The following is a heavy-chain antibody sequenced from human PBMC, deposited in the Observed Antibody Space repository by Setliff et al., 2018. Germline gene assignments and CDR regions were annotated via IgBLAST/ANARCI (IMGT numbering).Heavy chain of an antibody. V-gene: IGHV1-69*01. D-gene: IGHD6-19*01. CDR2: IIPMFRTG. J-gene: IGHJ6*02. Sequence: GPQVKVSCKASGGSFNNYPISWVRQAPGQGLEWMGGIIPMFRTGKYAQKFQGRVTITADESTSTAYMERSSLRLEDTAVYYCARGKMDVVAVAGKYCVMDVWGQGTTVTVSS. CDR3: ARGKMDVVAVAGKYCVMDV. CDR1: GGSFNNYP.